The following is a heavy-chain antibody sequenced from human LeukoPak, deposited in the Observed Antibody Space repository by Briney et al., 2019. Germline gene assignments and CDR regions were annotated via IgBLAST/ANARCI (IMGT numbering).Heavy chain of an antibody. D-gene: IGHD1-26*01. J-gene: IGHJ4*02. Sequence: ASVKVSCKASGYTFTGYYMRWVRQAPGQGLEWMGWINPNSGGTNYAQKFQGRVTMTRDTSISTAYMELSRLRSDDTAVYYCARVNGLLGYFDYWGQGTLVTVSS. V-gene: IGHV1-2*02. CDR3: ARVNGLLGYFDY. CDR1: GYTFTGYY. CDR2: INPNSGGT.